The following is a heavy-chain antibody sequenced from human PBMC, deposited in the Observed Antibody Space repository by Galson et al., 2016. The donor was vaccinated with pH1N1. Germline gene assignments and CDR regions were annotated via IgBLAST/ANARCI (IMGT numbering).Heavy chain of an antibody. J-gene: IGHJ3*02. V-gene: IGHV4-30-2*01. CDR3: ARGRLYGGDAFGI. CDR1: GGSITSGGYS. CDR2: IYHTGTT. Sequence: TLSLTCAVSGGSITSGGYSWNWIRQPPGKGLEWIGYIYHTGTTYYNPSLKSRFTISVDTSKNQFSLKVNSVTAADTAIYYCARGRLYGGDAFGIWGQGTMVTVSS. D-gene: IGHD4-23*01.